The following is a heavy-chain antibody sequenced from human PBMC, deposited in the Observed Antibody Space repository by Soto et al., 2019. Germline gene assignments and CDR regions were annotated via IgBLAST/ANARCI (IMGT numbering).Heavy chain of an antibody. CDR3: AGFFCRGGSCYSFFDY. J-gene: IGHJ4*02. D-gene: IGHD2-15*01. Sequence: SGPTLVNPTETLTLTCTVSGFSLSNARMGVSWIRQPPGKALEWLAHIFSNDEKSYSTSLKSRLTISKDTSKSQVVLTMTNMELVDTPKYYCAGFFCRGGSCYSFFDYGGQGTLVTVPS. V-gene: IGHV2-26*01. CDR2: IFSNDEK. CDR1: GFSLSNARMG.